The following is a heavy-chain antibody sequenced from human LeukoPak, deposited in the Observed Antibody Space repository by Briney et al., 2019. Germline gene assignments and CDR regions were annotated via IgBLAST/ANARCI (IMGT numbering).Heavy chain of an antibody. J-gene: IGHJ6*02. CDR2: MNPNSGNT. V-gene: IGHV1-8*01. Sequence: ASLTLSCKASGYTFTSYDINWLRQATGQALEWIDSMNPNSGNTDYAQKFQGRVTMTRNASISTAYMELSSLRSEDTAVYYCARGPPYCSSTSCSRGGNYYYGMDVWGQGTTVTVSS. CDR3: ARGPPYCSSTSCSRGGNYYYGMDV. CDR1: GYTFTSYD. D-gene: IGHD2-2*01.